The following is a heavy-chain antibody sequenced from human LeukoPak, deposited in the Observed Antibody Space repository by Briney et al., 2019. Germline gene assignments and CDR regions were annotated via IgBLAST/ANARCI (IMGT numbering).Heavy chain of an antibody. Sequence: GGSLRLSCAASGFTFSSYSMNWVRQAPGKGLEWVSSISSSSSYIYYADSVKGRFTISRDNAKNSLYLQTNSLRAEDTAVYYCARESITMIVVVGWGQGTLVTVSS. CDR3: ARESITMIVVVG. D-gene: IGHD3-22*01. CDR1: GFTFSSYS. V-gene: IGHV3-21*01. J-gene: IGHJ4*02. CDR2: ISSSSSYI.